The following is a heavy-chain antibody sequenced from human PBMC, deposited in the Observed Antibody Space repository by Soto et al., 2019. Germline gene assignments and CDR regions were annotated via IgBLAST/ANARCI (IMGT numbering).Heavy chain of an antibody. V-gene: IGHV1-18*01. Sequence: QVQLVQSEGELKKPGASVKVSCKASGYMFDEYGVTWVRQAPGQGLEWMGWISADNRNTNYAQAFRGRFTMTTDASTSTAYMELRSLRSDDTAIYYCARPVYGDKSKWLDPWGQGTLVTVSS. CDR1: GYMFDEYG. J-gene: IGHJ5*02. CDR2: ISADNRNT. CDR3: ARPVYGDKSKWLDP. D-gene: IGHD4-17*01.